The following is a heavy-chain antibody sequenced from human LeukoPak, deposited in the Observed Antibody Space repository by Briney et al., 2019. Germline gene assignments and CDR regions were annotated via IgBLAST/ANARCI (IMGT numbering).Heavy chain of an antibody. D-gene: IGHD6-13*01. V-gene: IGHV4-4*07. CDR2: IYSSGGT. CDR3: ARGLSYSSSWAFDY. J-gene: IGHJ4*02. CDR1: GGSISNYY. Sequence: SETLSLTCTVSGGSISNYYWNWIRQPAGKGLEWIGRIYSSGGTNYNPSLKSRVAMSVDTSKNQFSLKMTSVTAADTAIYYCARGLSYSSSWAFDYWGQGTLVTVSS.